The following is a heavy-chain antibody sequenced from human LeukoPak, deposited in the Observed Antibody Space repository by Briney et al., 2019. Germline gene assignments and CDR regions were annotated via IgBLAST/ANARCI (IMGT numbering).Heavy chain of an antibody. V-gene: IGHV1-46*01. CDR2: ISPSGGST. D-gene: IGHD6-19*01. Sequence: GASVKVSCKAFGYTFTGYWMHWVRQAPGQGPEWMGVISPSGGSTIYAQKFKGRVTLTRDMSTSTDYLELSSLRSEDTAVYYCARASLYSSGWYYFDYWGQGTLVTVSS. J-gene: IGHJ4*02. CDR3: ARASLYSSGWYYFDY. CDR1: GYTFTGYW.